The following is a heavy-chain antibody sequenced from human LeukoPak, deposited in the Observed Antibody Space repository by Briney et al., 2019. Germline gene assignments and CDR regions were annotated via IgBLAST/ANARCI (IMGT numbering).Heavy chain of an antibody. CDR2: IYYSGST. D-gene: IGHD4-17*01. Sequence: SETLSLTCTVSGDSFSSSIYYWGWIRQPPGKGLEWIGSIYYSGSTYYNPSLKSRVIMSVDTSKNQFSLKLSSATAADTAVYYCARLAYNGVYMNYWGQGTLVTVST. J-gene: IGHJ4*02. CDR3: ARLAYNGVYMNY. V-gene: IGHV4-39*01. CDR1: GDSFSSSIYY.